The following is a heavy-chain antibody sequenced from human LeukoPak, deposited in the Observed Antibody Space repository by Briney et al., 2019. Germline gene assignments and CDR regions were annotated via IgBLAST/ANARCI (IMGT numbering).Heavy chain of an antibody. CDR3: AREDSYSGSYYGDY. D-gene: IGHD1-26*01. Sequence: PGGSLRLSCAASGFNFRKYGMHWVRQAPGKGLEWVSYISGSTSTFYYADSVKGRFTISRDNAKNSLYLQMNSLRAEDTAVYYCAREDSYSGSYYGDYWGQGALVTVSS. V-gene: IGHV3-48*04. CDR1: GFNFRKYG. J-gene: IGHJ4*02. CDR2: ISGSTSTF.